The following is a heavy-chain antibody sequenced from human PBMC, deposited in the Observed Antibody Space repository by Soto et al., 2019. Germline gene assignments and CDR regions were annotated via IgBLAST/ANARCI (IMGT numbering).Heavy chain of an antibody. V-gene: IGHV2-5*01. CDR2: IYWNDDK. Sequence: SGPTLVNPTQTLKLTCTFSGFSLSTSGVGVGWIRQPSGKALEWLALIYWNDDKRYSPSLKSRLTITKDTSKNQVVLTMTNMDPVDTATYYCAHSRSGVVVPAALHYYYYGMDVWGQGTTVTVSS. CDR3: AHSRSGVVVPAALHYYYYGMDV. CDR1: GFSLSTSGVG. D-gene: IGHD2-2*01. J-gene: IGHJ6*02.